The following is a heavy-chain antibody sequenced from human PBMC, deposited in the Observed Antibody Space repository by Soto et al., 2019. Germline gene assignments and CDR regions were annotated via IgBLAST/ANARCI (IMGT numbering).Heavy chain of an antibody. CDR1: GFTFSSYG. J-gene: IGHJ6*02. Sequence: QVQLVESGGGVVQPGRSLRLSCAASGFTFSSYGMHWVRQAPGKGLEWVAVISYDGSNKYYADSVKGRFTISRDNSKNTLCLQMNSLRAEDTAVYYCAKGPVVPAPSLYYYYGMDVWGQGTTVTVSS. V-gene: IGHV3-30*18. CDR3: AKGPVVPAPSLYYYYGMDV. CDR2: ISYDGSNK. D-gene: IGHD2-2*01.